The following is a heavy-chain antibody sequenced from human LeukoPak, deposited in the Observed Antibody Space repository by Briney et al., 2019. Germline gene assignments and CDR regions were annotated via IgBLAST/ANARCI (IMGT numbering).Heavy chain of an antibody. CDR1: GFTFSSYG. J-gene: IGHJ4*02. V-gene: IGHV3-33*06. D-gene: IGHD3-10*01. CDR3: ANADGYYGSGSYDY. CDR2: IWYDGSNK. Sequence: GGSLRLSCAASGFTFSSYGMHWVRQAPGKGLEWVAVIWYDGSNKYYADSVKGRFTISRGNSKNTLYLQMNSLRAEDTAVYYCANADGYYGSGSYDYWGQGTLVTVSS.